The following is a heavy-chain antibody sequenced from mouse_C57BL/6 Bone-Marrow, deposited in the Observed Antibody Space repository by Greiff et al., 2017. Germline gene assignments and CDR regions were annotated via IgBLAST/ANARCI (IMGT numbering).Heavy chain of an antibody. D-gene: IGHD2-3*01. J-gene: IGHJ2*01. Sequence: QVQLQQSGPELVRPGASVKISCKAPGYTFTSHWMQWVRQRPGQGLAWIGEIFPGSGSTYYNEKFKGKATRTVDTSSSTAYMQLSSLTSEDSAVYFGARLGWLLPYYFDYWGQGTTLTVSS. CDR2: IFPGSGST. CDR3: ARLGWLLPYYFDY. CDR1: GYTFTSHW. V-gene: IGHV1-56*01.